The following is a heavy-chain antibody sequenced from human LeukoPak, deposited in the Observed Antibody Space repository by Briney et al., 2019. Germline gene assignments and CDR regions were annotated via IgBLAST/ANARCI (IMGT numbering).Heavy chain of an antibody. CDR3: ARLETYDSTLDY. V-gene: IGHV4-39*01. J-gene: IGHJ4*02. CDR1: GDSITTSSYY. CDR2: IYYSGST. D-gene: IGHD3-22*01. Sequence: ETLSLTCTVSGDSITTSSYYWGWIRPPPGKGLEWIGNIYYSGSTYYNPSLKSRVTISVDTSKNQFSLWLSSVTAADTAVYYCARLETYDSTLDYWGQGTLVTASS.